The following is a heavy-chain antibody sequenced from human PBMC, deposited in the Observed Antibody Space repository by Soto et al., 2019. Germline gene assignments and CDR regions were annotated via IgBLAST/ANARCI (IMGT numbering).Heavy chain of an antibody. CDR1: GDTFSTYT. CDR2: IIPRSATS. V-gene: IGHV1-69*13. J-gene: IGHJ6*02. Sequence: SVKVSCTASGDTFSTYTITWMRQAPGQGLEWMGGIIPRSATSKYAQKFQGRVTITADESTSTVYMELSTLRPDDTAVYYCAREGVAPYYYYGMDVWGQGTPVTVSS. D-gene: IGHD5-12*01. CDR3: AREGVAPYYYYGMDV.